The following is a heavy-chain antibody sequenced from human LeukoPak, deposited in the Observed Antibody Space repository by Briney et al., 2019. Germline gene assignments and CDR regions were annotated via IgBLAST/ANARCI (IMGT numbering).Heavy chain of an antibody. Sequence: ASVKVSCKASGYTFTCYYMHWVRQAPGQGLEWMGRINPNSGGTNYAQKFQGRVTMTRDTSISTAYMELSRLRSDDTAVYYCALLWGAVPDLDNYWGQGTLVTVSS. J-gene: IGHJ4*02. CDR1: GYTFTCYY. CDR3: ALLWGAVPDLDNY. D-gene: IGHD3-16*01. CDR2: INPNSGGT. V-gene: IGHV1-2*06.